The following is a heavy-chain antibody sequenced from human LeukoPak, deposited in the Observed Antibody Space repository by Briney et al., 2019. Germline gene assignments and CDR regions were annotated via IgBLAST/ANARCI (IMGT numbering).Heavy chain of an antibody. CDR2: INPSGGST. D-gene: IGHD6-19*01. CDR1: GYTFTSYY. CDR3: ARSQRGASSGSYDAFDI. V-gene: IGHV1-46*01. Sequence: ASVKVSCKASGYTFTSYYMHWVRQAPGQGLEWMGIINPSGGSTSYAQKFQGRVTMTRDTSTSTVYMELSSLRSEDTAVYYCARSQRGASSGSYDAFDIWGQGTMVTVSS. J-gene: IGHJ3*02.